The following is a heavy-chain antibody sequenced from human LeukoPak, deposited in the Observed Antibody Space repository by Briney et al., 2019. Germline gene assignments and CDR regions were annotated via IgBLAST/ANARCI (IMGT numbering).Heavy chain of an antibody. V-gene: IGHV4-34*01. CDR2: INHSGST. J-gene: IGHJ4*02. CDR3: VRGKYSSSPADY. CDR1: GGSFSGYY. Sequence: SETLSLTCAVYGGSFSGYYWSWIRQPPGKGLEWIGEINHSGSTNYNPSLKSRVTISVDTSKNQFSLKLSSVTAADTAVYYCVRGKYSSSPADYWGQGTLVTVSS. D-gene: IGHD6-6*01.